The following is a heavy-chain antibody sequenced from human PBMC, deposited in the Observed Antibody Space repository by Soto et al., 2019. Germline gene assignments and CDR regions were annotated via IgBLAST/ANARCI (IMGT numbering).Heavy chain of an antibody. CDR3: ARGVIH. D-gene: IGHD3-16*02. CDR2: IYYSGST. Sequence: PSETLSLTCTVSGGSISSYYWSWIRQPPGKGLEWIGYIYYSGSTSYNPSLKSRLTISVDTSKNQFSLKLSSVTAADTAVYYCARGVIHWGQGTLVTVSS. J-gene: IGHJ4*02. CDR1: GGSISSYY. V-gene: IGHV4-59*12.